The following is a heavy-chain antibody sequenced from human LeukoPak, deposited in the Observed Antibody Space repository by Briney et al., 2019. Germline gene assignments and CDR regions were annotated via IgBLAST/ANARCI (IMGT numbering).Heavy chain of an antibody. D-gene: IGHD2-2*01. CDR1: GFTFSSYA. Sequence: GGSLRLSCAASGFTFSSYAMSWVRQAPGKGLEWVSAISGSGGSTYYADSVKGRFTISRDNSKNTLYLQMNSLRAEDTAVYYCAKSGTYCSSTSCYGDYYYYYMDVWGKGTTVTVSS. V-gene: IGHV3-23*01. J-gene: IGHJ6*03. CDR2: ISGSGGST. CDR3: AKSGTYCSSTSCYGDYYYYYMDV.